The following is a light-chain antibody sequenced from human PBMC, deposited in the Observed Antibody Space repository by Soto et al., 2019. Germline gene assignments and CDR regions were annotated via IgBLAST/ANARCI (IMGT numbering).Light chain of an antibody. CDR3: QQYNTWPPIT. CDR2: GAS. Sequence: EIVMTQSPATLSVSPGERVTLSCRASQSVRSNLAWYQQKPGQAPRLLIYGASTRATGLPARFSGSGSGTDFTLTISSLQSEDFAVYYCQQYNTWPPITFCQGTRLEIK. J-gene: IGKJ5*01. CDR1: QSVRSN. V-gene: IGKV3-15*01.